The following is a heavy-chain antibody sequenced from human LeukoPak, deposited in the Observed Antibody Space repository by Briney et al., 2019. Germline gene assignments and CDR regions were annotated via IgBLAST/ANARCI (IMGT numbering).Heavy chain of an antibody. D-gene: IGHD6-13*01. V-gene: IGHV3-23*01. J-gene: IGHJ4*02. Sequence: PGGSLRLSCAASGFTFSSYGMSWVRQAPGKGLEWVSAIGGGGGDTSYADSVKGRFTISRDDSKNTLFLQMNSLRVEDTAVYYCTKAPGIKAAGTWIDYWGQGTLVTVSS. CDR1: GFTFSSYG. CDR2: IGGGGGDT. CDR3: TKAPGIKAAGTWIDY.